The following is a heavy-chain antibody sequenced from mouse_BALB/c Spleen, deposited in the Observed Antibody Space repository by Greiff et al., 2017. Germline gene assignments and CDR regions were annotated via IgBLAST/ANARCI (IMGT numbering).Heavy chain of an antibody. D-gene: IGHD4-1*01. J-gene: IGHJ3*01. CDR1: GYTFTSYW. Sequence: QVQLKESGAELARPGASVKLSCKASGYTFTSYWMQWVKQRPGQGLEWIGAIYPGDGDTRYTQKFKGKATLTADKSSSTAYMQLSSLASEDSAVYYCARSPWGPFAYWGQGTLVTVSA. CDR2: IYPGDGDT. CDR3: ARSPWGPFAY. V-gene: IGHV1-87*01.